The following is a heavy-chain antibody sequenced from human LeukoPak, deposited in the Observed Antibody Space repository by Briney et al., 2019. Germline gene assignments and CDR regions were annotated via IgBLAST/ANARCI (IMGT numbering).Heavy chain of an antibody. J-gene: IGHJ4*02. CDR1: GFTFSNYA. CDR3: ARARRDCSGGTCFSYYFDN. CDR2: ISSIEGRI. Sequence: GGPLRLSCAASGFTFSNYAIHWVRQAPGKGLECVSAISSIEGRIYYANSVKGRSTISRDNSKNMVFLQMGSLRAEDMAVYYCARARRDCSGGTCFSYYFDNWGQGTLVSVSS. V-gene: IGHV3-64*01. D-gene: IGHD2-15*01.